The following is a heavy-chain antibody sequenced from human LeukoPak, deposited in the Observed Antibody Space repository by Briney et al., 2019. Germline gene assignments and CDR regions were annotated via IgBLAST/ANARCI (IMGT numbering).Heavy chain of an antibody. CDR1: GYTFTSYG. V-gene: IGHV1-18*01. Sequence: ASVKVSCKASGYTFTSYGISWVRQAHGQGLEWVGWFSAYNGNTNYAQKLQGRVTMTTDTSTSTAYMELRSLRSDDTAVYYCARGGYDFWSGYQGGYWFDPWGQGTLVTVSS. CDR3: ARGGYDFWSGYQGGYWFDP. D-gene: IGHD3-3*01. J-gene: IGHJ5*02. CDR2: FSAYNGNT.